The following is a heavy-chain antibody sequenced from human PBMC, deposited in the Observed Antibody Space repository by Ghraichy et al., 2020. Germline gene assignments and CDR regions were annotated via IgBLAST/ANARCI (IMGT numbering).Heavy chain of an antibody. D-gene: IGHD6-6*01. V-gene: IGHV3-48*01. Sequence: GGSLRLSCAASGFTFSSYSMNWVRQAPGKGLEWVSYISSSISTIYYADSVKGRFTISRDNAKNSLYLQMNSLRAEDTAVYYCARERGSSSSGGVDYFDYWGQGTLVTVSS. CDR3: ARERGSSSSGGVDYFDY. J-gene: IGHJ4*02. CDR2: ISSSISTI. CDR1: GFTFSSYS.